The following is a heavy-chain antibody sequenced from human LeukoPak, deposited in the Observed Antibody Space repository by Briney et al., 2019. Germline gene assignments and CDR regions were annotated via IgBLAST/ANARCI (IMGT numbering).Heavy chain of an antibody. J-gene: IGHJ5*02. CDR3: ARGPVLLRFGELYNWFDP. CDR2: TYYRSKWYN. V-gene: IGHV6-1*01. Sequence: SQTLSLTCAISGDSVSSNSAAWNWIRQSPSRGLEWLGRTYYRSKWYNDYAVSVKSRITINPDTSKNQFSLQLNSVTPEDTAVYYCARGPVLLRFGELYNWFDPWGQGTLVTISS. D-gene: IGHD3-10*01. CDR1: GDSVSSNSAA.